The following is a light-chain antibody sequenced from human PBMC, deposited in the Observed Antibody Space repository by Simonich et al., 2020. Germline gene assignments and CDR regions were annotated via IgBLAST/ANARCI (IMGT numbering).Light chain of an antibody. Sequence: DIQMTQSPSTLSASVGDRVTITCRASPSISSWLAWYQQKPGKAPKLLIYKASSLESGVPSRFSGSGSGTEFTLTISSLQPDDFATYYCQQYNSYSPSYTFGPGTKVDIK. CDR1: PSISSW. J-gene: IGKJ3*01. CDR3: QQYNSYSPSYT. CDR2: KAS. V-gene: IGKV1-5*03.